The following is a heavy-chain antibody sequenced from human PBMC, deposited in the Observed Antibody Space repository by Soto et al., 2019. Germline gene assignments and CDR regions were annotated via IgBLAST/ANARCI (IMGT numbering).Heavy chain of an antibody. V-gene: IGHV3-23*01. CDR1: GFTFSSYA. J-gene: IGHJ4*02. Sequence: GGSLRLSCAASGFTFSSYAMSWVRQAPGKGLEWVSAISGSGGSTYYADSVKGRFTISRDNSKNTLYLQMNSLRAEDTAVYYCAKDRNYYDSSGYYSLDYWGQGTLVTVSS. CDR3: AKDRNYYDSSGYYSLDY. CDR2: ISGSGGST. D-gene: IGHD3-22*01.